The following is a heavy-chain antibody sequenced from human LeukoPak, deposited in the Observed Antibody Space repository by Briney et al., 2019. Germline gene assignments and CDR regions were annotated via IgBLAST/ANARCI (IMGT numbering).Heavy chain of an antibody. CDR2: IYPGDSDT. V-gene: IGHV5-51*01. Sequence: GESLKISCKGSRSIFTTYWIAWVRQMPGKGLEWMGIIYPGDSDTRYSPSFQGQVTISADKSISTAYLQWSSLKASDTAMYYCARQSYSGSYYMDYWGQGTLVTVSS. J-gene: IGHJ4*02. CDR3: ARQSYSGSYYMDY. D-gene: IGHD1-26*01. CDR1: RSIFTTYW.